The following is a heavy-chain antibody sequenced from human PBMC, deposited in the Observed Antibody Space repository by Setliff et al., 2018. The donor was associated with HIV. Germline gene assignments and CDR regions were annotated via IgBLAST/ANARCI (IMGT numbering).Heavy chain of an antibody. V-gene: IGHV1-2*06. CDR2: INPDNGAT. D-gene: IGHD3-16*01. J-gene: IGHJ5*02. Sequence: ASVKVSCKTSEYIFTDYYIHWVRQAPGQGLEWMGRINPDNGATNTAQKFQGRVTMTRDTSIRIAYMELSGLRSDDTALYYCALHYASLREWFDPWGPGTLVTVSS. CDR3: ALHYASLREWFDP. CDR1: EYIFTDYY.